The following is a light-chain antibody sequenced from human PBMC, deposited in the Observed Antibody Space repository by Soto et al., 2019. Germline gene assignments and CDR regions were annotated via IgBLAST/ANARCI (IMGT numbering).Light chain of an antibody. Sequence: QYALTQPASVSGSPGQSITISCTGTSSDVGGYNYVSWYQQHPDKAPKLIICDVNNRPSGVSNRFSGSKSGNTASLTISGLQAEDEADYYCSSYTSSSTLVFGGGTKLTVL. CDR3: SSYTSSSTLV. J-gene: IGLJ2*01. CDR1: SSDVGGYNY. V-gene: IGLV2-14*01. CDR2: DVN.